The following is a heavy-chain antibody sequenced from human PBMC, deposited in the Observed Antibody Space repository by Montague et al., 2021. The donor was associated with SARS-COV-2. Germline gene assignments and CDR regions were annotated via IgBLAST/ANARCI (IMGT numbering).Heavy chain of an antibody. CDR2: INHSGST. CDR1: GGSFSGYY. V-gene: IGHV4-34*01. Sequence: SETLSLTCAVYGGSFSGYYWSWICQPPGKGLEWIGEINHSGSTNYNPSLTSRVPISVDTSKNQFSLKLSPVTAADTAVYYCARLRAGVLWFGESAYCDYWGQGTLVTVPS. CDR3: ARLRAGVLWFGESAYCDY. J-gene: IGHJ4*02. D-gene: IGHD3-10*01.